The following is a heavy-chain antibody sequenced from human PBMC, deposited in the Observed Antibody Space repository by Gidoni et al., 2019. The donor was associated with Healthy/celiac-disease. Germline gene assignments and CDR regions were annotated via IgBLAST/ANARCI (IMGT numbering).Heavy chain of an antibody. Sequence: EVQLVESGGGLVKPGGSLRLSCAASGFTFSSYSMNWVRQAPGKGLEWVSSISSSSSYIYYAVSVKGRFTISRDNAKNSLYLQMNSLRAEDTAVYYCARDGGGGNDYWGQGTLVTVSS. J-gene: IGHJ4*02. CDR2: ISSSSSYI. D-gene: IGHD3-16*01. CDR1: GFTFSSYS. CDR3: ARDGGGGNDY. V-gene: IGHV3-21*01.